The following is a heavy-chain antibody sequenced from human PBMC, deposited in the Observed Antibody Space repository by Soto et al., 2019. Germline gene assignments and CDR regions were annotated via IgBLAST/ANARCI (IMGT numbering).Heavy chain of an antibody. Sequence: PSETLSLTCTVSGGSISNYYWSWIRQPPGKGLEWIGYIYYSGSTKYSPSLKSRVIMSVDTSKNQFSLKLSSVTAADTAVYYCARRGWHMNDYYYSHMDVWGKGTTVTVSS. CDR1: GGSISNYY. CDR2: IYYSGST. CDR3: ARRGWHMNDYYYSHMDV. J-gene: IGHJ6*03. V-gene: IGHV4-59*08. D-gene: IGHD6-19*01.